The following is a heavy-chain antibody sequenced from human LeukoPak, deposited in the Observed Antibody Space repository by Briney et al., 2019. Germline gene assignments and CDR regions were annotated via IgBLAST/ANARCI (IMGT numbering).Heavy chain of an antibody. CDR3: AKDSSQWIQWVPFDY. D-gene: IGHD5-12*01. Sequence: PGGSRTLSCAASGFTFSSFAMRWVRPAPGKELEWVFAISGGGGSTYYADSVKGRFTISRDNSKNTLYLQMNSLRSEDTAVYYCAKDSSQWIQWVPFDYWGQGTLVTVSS. CDR2: ISGGGGST. J-gene: IGHJ4*02. V-gene: IGHV3-23*01. CDR1: GFTFSSFA.